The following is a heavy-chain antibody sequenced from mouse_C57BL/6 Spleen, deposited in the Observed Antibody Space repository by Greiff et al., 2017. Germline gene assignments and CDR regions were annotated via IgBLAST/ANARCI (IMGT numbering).Heavy chain of an antibody. V-gene: IGHV1-18*01. CDR1: GYTFTDSN. J-gene: IGHJ3*01. D-gene: IGHD4-1*01. CDR3: ERWDETGAY. Sequence: VQLQQSVPELVKPGASVKIPCTASGYTFTDSNMDWVKQSPGKSLEWIGDINPTNGGTIYNPKFKGKATLTVDTSSSTAYLQLSSLTSEDTAVYYCERWDETGAYWGQGTLVTVSA. CDR2: INPTNGGT.